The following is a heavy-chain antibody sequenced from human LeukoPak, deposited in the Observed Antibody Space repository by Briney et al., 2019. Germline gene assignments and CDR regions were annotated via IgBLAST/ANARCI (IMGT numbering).Heavy chain of an antibody. CDR3: ARDNTAVAGVFDY. D-gene: IGHD6-19*01. Sequence: PGGSLRLSCAASGFTFSSYSMNWVRQAPGKGLEWVSSISSSSSYIYYADSVKGRFTISRDNAKNSLYLQMNSLRAEDTAVYYCARDNTAVAGVFDYWGQGTLVTVSS. CDR1: GFTFSSYS. J-gene: IGHJ4*02. V-gene: IGHV3-21*01. CDR2: ISSSSSYI.